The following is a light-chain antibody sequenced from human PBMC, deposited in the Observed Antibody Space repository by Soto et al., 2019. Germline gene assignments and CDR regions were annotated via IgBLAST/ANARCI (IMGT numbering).Light chain of an antibody. Sequence: QSVLTQPPSASGTPGQRVTISCSGSSSNIGSNTVNWYQQLPGTAPKLLIYTYNQRPSGVPDRFSGSKSGTSASLAISGLQSEDEADYYRAAWDDSLNAWVFGGGTKLTVL. CDR3: AAWDDSLNAWV. J-gene: IGLJ3*02. V-gene: IGLV1-44*01. CDR2: TYN. CDR1: SSNIGSNT.